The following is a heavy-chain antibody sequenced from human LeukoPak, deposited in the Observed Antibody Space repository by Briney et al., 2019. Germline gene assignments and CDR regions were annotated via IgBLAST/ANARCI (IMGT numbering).Heavy chain of an antibody. Sequence: AASVKVSCKASGGTFSSYAISWVRQAPGQGLEWMGRIIPIFGTANYAQKFQGRVTITTDESTSTAYMELSSLRSEDTAVYYCARWYDILTGYYRDWGQGTLVTVSS. CDR1: GGTFSSYA. D-gene: IGHD3-9*01. V-gene: IGHV1-69*05. CDR2: IIPIFGTA. CDR3: ARWYDILTGYYRD. J-gene: IGHJ4*02.